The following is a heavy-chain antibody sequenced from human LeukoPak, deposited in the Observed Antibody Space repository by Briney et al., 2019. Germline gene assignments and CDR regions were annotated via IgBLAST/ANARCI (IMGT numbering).Heavy chain of an antibody. CDR3: AKDPRVVRAFDI. D-gene: IGHD2-21*01. CDR2: ISSSGSTI. V-gene: IGHV3-48*03. CDR1: GFTFSSYE. J-gene: IGHJ3*02. Sequence: GGSLRLSCAASGFTFSSYEMNWVRQAPGKGLEWVSYISSSGSTIYYADSVKGRFTISRDNSKNTLYLQMNSLRAEDTAVYYCAKDPRVVRAFDIWGQGTMVTVSS.